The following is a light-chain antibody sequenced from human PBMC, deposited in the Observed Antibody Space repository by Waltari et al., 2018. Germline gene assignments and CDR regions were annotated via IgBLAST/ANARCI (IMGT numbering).Light chain of an antibody. Sequence: QSALPQPASVPGSPGQSITVSCIGTNNALGSYNFVSWFQQHPGRAPKLMIYDVSERPLGVSNRFSGSKSGNTASLTISGLQAEDEADYYCFSYAGSNSFAFGGGTRVTVL. J-gene: IGLJ2*01. CDR2: DVS. CDR1: NNALGSYNF. V-gene: IGLV2-23*02. CDR3: FSYAGSNSFA.